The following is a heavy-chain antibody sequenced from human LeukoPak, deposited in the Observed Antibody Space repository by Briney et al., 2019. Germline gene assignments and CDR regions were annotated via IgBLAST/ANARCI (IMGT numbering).Heavy chain of an antibody. Sequence: GGSLRLSCAASGFTFSSYGMHWVRQAPSKGLEWVAVISYDGSNKYYADSVKGRFTIYRDNSKNTLYLQMNSLRAEDTAVYYCGKLLRFLERLPRDDAFDIWGQGTMVTVSS. V-gene: IGHV3-30*18. CDR2: ISYDGSNK. J-gene: IGHJ3*02. D-gene: IGHD3-3*01. CDR3: GKLLRFLERLPRDDAFDI. CDR1: GFTFSSYG.